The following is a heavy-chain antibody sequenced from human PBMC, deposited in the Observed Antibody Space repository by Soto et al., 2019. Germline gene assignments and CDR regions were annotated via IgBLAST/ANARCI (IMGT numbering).Heavy chain of an antibody. V-gene: IGHV4-59*01. CDR3: ARVRVGLLWFGESNGFGFDP. CDR2: IYYSGST. J-gene: IGHJ5*02. Sequence: SETLSLTCTVSGGSISSYYWSWIRQPPGKGLEWIGYIYYSGSTNYNPSLKSRVTISVDTSKNQFSLKLSSVTAADTAVYYCARVRVGLLWFGESNGFGFDPWGQGTLVTVSS. D-gene: IGHD3-10*01. CDR1: GGSISSYY.